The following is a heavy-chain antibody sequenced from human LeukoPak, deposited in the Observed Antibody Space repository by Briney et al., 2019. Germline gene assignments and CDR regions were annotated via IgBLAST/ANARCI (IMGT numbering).Heavy chain of an antibody. CDR3: ARGMRLVRGLMFDY. CDR1: GFTVSSNY. CDR2: IYSGGST. D-gene: IGHD3-10*01. Sequence: GGSLRLSCAVSGFTVSSNYMSWVRQAPGKGLEWVSVIYSGGSTYYADSVKGRFTISRDNSKNTLYLQMNSLRAEDTAVYYCARGMRLVRGLMFDYWGQGTLVTVSS. J-gene: IGHJ4*02. V-gene: IGHV3-66*01.